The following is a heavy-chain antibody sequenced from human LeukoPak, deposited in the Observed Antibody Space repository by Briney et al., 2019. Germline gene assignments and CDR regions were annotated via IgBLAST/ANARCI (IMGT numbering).Heavy chain of an antibody. J-gene: IGHJ4*02. CDR2: INPNSGGT. D-gene: IGHD7-27*01. CDR3: ARVGNELGTTEFDY. V-gene: IGHV1-2*02. Sequence: ASVKVSCKASGYTFTGYYMHWVRQAPGQGLEWMGWINPNSGGTNYAQKFQGRVTMTRDTSISTAYMELSRLRSDDTAVYYCARVGNELGTTEFDYWGQGTLVTVSS. CDR1: GYTFTGYY.